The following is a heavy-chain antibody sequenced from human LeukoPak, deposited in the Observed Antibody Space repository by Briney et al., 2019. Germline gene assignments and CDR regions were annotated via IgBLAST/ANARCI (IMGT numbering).Heavy chain of an antibody. CDR3: ARLNYGSGMRGLIPDYYYYYYMDV. CDR2: IYYSGST. CDR1: GGSISSYY. Sequence: KPSETLSLTCTVSGGSISSYYWSWIRQPPGKGLEWIGYIYYSGSTNYNPSLKSRVTISVDTSKNQFSLKLSSVTAADTAVYYCARLNYGSGMRGLIPDYYYYYYMDVWGKGTTVTISS. V-gene: IGHV4-59*01. D-gene: IGHD3-10*01. J-gene: IGHJ6*03.